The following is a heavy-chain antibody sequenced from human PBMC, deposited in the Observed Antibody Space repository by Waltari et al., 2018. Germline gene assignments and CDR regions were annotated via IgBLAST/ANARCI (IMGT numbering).Heavy chain of an antibody. CDR1: GYTLTELS. D-gene: IGHD6-13*01. Sequence: QVQLVQSGAEVKKPGASVKVSCKVSGYTLTELSMHWVRQAPGKGLEWMGGVEPEDGETIYEQKFQGRVTMTEDKSKDTAYMELSSMRSEDTGVYYCATLPAFIAAAPHFDYWGQGTLVTVSS. J-gene: IGHJ4*02. CDR3: ATLPAFIAAAPHFDY. CDR2: VEPEDGET. V-gene: IGHV1-24*01.